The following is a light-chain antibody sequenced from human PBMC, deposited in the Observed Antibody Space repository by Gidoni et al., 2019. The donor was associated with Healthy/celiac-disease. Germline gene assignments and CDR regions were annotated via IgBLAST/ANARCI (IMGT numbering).Light chain of an antibody. Sequence: DIQMTQSPSSLSASVGDRVTITCRASQSISSYLHWYQQKPGKAPKLLIYAASSLQSGVQSRFSGSGSGTDFTLTISSLQPEDFATYYCQQSYSTPPFTFGPGTKVDIK. CDR3: QQSYSTPPFT. CDR2: AAS. CDR1: QSISSY. J-gene: IGKJ3*01. V-gene: IGKV1-39*01.